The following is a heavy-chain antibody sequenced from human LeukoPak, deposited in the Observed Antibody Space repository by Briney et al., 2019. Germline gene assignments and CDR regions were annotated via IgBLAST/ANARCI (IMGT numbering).Heavy chain of an antibody. CDR3: ARGRVTMVRGVPTNWFDP. V-gene: IGHV4-59*01. Sequence: PSETLSLTCTVSGGSISSYYWSWIRQPPGKGLEWIGYIYYSGSTNYNPSLTSRVTISVDTSKNQFSLKLRSVTAADTAVYYCARGRVTMVRGVPTNWFDPWGQGTLVTVSS. CDR2: IYYSGST. D-gene: IGHD3-10*01. CDR1: GGSISSYY. J-gene: IGHJ5*02.